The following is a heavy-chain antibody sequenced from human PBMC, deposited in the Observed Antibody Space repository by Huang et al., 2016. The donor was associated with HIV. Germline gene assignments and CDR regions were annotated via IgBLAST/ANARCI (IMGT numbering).Heavy chain of an antibody. CDR3: ARERMMSWLDDHDAFDI. J-gene: IGHJ3*02. D-gene: IGHD1-1*01. Sequence: QVQLQQWGAGLLKPSETLSLTCAVYGGSFSGYYWSWIRPSPGKGLEWIGEINHSGSTNYNPSLKSRLTISVDTSKHQFSLKLSSVTAADTAVYYCARERMMSWLDDHDAFDIWGQGTMVTVSS. CDR2: INHSGST. V-gene: IGHV4-34*01. CDR1: GGSFSGYY.